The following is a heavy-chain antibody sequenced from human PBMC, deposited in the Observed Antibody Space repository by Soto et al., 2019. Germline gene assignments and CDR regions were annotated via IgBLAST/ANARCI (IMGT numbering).Heavy chain of an antibody. V-gene: IGHV3-33*01. CDR1: GFTFSSYG. D-gene: IGHD4-4*01. CDR3: ARADYSNYGSNYYYYYGMDV. J-gene: IGHJ6*01. CDR2: IWYDGSNK. Sequence: PGGSLRLSCAASGFTFSSYGMHWVRQAPGKGLEWVAVIWYDGSNKYYADSVKGRFTISRDNSKNTLYLQMNSLRAEDTAVYYCARADYSNYGSNYYYYYGMDVW.